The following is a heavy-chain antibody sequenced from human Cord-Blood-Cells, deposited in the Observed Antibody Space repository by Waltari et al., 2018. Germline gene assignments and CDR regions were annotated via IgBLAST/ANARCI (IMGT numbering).Heavy chain of an antibody. Sequence: QVQLLESVGGVGQPGRSLRRSCAASGFTFSSYRLYWVCQAPGNGLEWVAVIWPDGSNKYYADALKGRFTISRDNSKNTLYLQMNSLRAEDTAVYYCARDRHDYGGNYFDYWGQGTLVTVSS. CDR3: ARDRHDYGGNYFDY. J-gene: IGHJ4*02. V-gene: IGHV3-33*01. CDR1: GFTFSSYR. CDR2: IWPDGSNK. D-gene: IGHD4-17*01.